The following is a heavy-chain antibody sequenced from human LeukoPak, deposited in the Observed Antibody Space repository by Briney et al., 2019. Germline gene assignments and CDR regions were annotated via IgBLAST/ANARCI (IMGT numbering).Heavy chain of an antibody. CDR3: AKDIPYTNWGWLAN. J-gene: IGHJ4*02. CDR2: ISGDGGST. V-gene: IGHV3-43*02. D-gene: IGHD6-19*01. Sequence: AGSLRLSCAASGCTFDDYAMHWVRQAPGKGLEWVSLISGDGGSTYYADSVKGRFTISRDNSKNSLYLQMNSQRTEDTALYYCAKDIPYTNWGWLANWGQGTLVTVSS. CDR1: GCTFDDYA.